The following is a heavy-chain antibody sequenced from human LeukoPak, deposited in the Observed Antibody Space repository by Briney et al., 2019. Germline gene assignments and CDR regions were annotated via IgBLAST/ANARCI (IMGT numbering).Heavy chain of an antibody. D-gene: IGHD4-17*01. CDR1: GGSISSYY. CDR2: IYYRGST. V-gene: IGHV4-59*01. J-gene: IGHJ2*01. Sequence: SETLSLTCTVSGGSISSYYWSWIRQPPGKGLEWIGYIYYRGSTNYNPSLKSRVTISVDTSKNQFSLKLSSVTAADTAVYYCARGDGDYVNWYFDLWGRGTLVTVSS. CDR3: ARGDGDYVNWYFDL.